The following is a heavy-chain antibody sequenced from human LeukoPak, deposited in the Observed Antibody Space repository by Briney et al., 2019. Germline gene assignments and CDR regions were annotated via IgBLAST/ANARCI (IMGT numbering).Heavy chain of an antibody. CDR2: IRSKVYGGTT. Sequence: GGSLRPSCTASGFTFGDYAMSSVRQAPGKGLEWVGFIRSKVYGGTTEYAASVKGRYTISRDDSKSIAYLQMNRLKTEDRAVHYCSRGMELLRIDAFDIWGQGTMVIVSS. V-gene: IGHV3-49*04. J-gene: IGHJ3*02. CDR3: SRGMELLRIDAFDI. D-gene: IGHD1-7*01. CDR1: GFTFGDYA.